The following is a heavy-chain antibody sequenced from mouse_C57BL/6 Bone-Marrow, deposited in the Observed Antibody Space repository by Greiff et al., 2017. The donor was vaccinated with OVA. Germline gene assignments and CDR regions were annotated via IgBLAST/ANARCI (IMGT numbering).Heavy chain of an antibody. CDR3: TTSSDYDEGFDY. Sequence: VQLQQSGAELVRPGASVKLSCTASGFNITADSMHWVKQRPEQGLEWIGWIDPENGDTEYASKFQGTATLTADPSSNTAYLQLSSLTSEDTAVYYWTTSSDYDEGFDYRGKGTTLTVAS. CDR2: IDPENGDT. V-gene: IGHV14-4*01. CDR1: GFNITADS. D-gene: IGHD2-4*01. J-gene: IGHJ2*01.